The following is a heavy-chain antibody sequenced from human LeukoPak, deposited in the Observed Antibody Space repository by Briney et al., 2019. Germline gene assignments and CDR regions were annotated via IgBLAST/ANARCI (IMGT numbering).Heavy chain of an antibody. CDR1: GFTFSTYG. CDR3: AKGGYYEEYFDY. V-gene: IGHV3-30*02. J-gene: IGHJ4*02. D-gene: IGHD3-22*01. Sequence: GGSLRLSCAASGFTFSTYGMHWVRQAPGKGLEWVSFIRSDGSNKYYTDSVKGRFTISRDNSQNTLYLQMNSLRPDDTAVYYCAKGGYYEEYFDYWGQGTLVTVSS. CDR2: IRSDGSNK.